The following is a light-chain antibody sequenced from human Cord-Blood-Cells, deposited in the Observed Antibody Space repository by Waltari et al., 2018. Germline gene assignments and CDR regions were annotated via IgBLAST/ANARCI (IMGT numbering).Light chain of an antibody. CDR1: SSAVGGYNY. Sequence: QSALTQPASVSGSPGQSITISCTGTSSAVGGYNYVSWYQQHPGKAPKLMIYDVSNRPSGVSNRFSGSKSGNTVSLTISGLQAEDEADYYCSSYTSSSTLVFGGGTKLTVL. CDR2: DVS. CDR3: SSYTSSSTLV. V-gene: IGLV2-14*01. J-gene: IGLJ2*01.